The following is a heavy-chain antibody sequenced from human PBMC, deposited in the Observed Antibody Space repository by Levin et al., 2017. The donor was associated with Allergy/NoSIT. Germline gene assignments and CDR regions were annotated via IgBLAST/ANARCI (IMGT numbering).Heavy chain of an antibody. V-gene: IGHV1-2*06. CDR2: INPNSGGT. Sequence: RASVKVSCKASGYTFTGYYMHWVRQAPGQGLEWMGRINPNSGGTNYAQKFQGRVTMTRDTSISTAYMELSRLRSDDTAVYYCACPDPAIAAAGTVHWGQGTLVTVSS. CDR1: GYTFTGYY. CDR3: ACPDPAIAAAGTVH. D-gene: IGHD6-13*01. J-gene: IGHJ4*02.